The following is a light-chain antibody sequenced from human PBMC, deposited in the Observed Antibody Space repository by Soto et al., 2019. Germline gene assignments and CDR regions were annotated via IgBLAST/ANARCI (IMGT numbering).Light chain of an antibody. CDR3: QHYHNWPPWT. J-gene: IGKJ1*01. Sequence: EIVMTQSPATLSVSPGERATLSCRASQSVSSNLVWYQQKPGQAPRLLIYRASTRATGIPARFSGSGSGTDFTLTITSLQSEDFAVYYCQHYHNWPPWTFGQGTKVEIK. V-gene: IGKV3-15*01. CDR2: RAS. CDR1: QSVSSN.